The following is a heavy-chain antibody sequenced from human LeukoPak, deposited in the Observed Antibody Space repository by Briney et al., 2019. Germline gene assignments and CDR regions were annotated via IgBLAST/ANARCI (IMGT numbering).Heavy chain of an antibody. V-gene: IGHV3-11*04. Sequence: KSGGSLRLSCAASGFTFSDYYMSWIRQAPGKGLEWVSYTSSSGSTIYYADSVRGRFTISRDNAKNSLYLQMNSLRAEDTAVYYCARLHSAKWYQRVDYWGQGTLVTVSS. D-gene: IGHD2-2*01. CDR1: GFTFSDYY. CDR3: ARLHSAKWYQRVDY. CDR2: TSSSGSTI. J-gene: IGHJ4*02.